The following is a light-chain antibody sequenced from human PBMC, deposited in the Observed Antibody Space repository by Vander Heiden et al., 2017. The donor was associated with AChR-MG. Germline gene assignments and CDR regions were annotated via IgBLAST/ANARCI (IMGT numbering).Light chain of an antibody. Sequence: QSALTPPASASASPAQSITISCTGTSSDVGSYNVVSWYQQHTGKVPKLMIHDVSNRPSGVSNRFSGSKSGNTASLTISGLQAEDEADYYCSSYTSSSTLVFGGGTKLTVL. CDR2: DVS. J-gene: IGLJ2*01. V-gene: IGLV2-14*03. CDR3: SSYTSSSTLV. CDR1: SSDVGSYNV.